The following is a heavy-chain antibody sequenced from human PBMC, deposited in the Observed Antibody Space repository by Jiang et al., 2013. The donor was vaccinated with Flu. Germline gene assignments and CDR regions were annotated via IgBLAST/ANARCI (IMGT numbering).Heavy chain of an antibody. J-gene: IGHJ6*02. V-gene: IGHV1-46*01. Sequence: SGAEVKKPGASVKVSCKASGYTFTSYYMHWVRQAPGQGLEWMGIINPSGGSTSYAQKFQGRVTMTRDTSTSTVYMELSSLRSEDTAVYYCARGREQQLDNYYYYYGMDVWGQGTTVTVSS. CDR2: INPSGGST. CDR1: GYTFTSYY. D-gene: IGHD6-13*01. CDR3: ARGREQQLDNYYYYYGMDV.